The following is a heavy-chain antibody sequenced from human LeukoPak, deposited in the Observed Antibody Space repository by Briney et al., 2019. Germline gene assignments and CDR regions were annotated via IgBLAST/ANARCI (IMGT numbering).Heavy chain of an antibody. J-gene: IGHJ1*01. V-gene: IGHV1-46*01. CDR3: ARDLMRYYDSSGYSGIQH. Sequence: ASVKVSCKTSGYSFTSYYIHWVRQAPGQGLEWMGVISPSGGSTNYTQKFQGRVTMTRDTSTSTVYMELSSLTSEDTAVYYCARDLMRYYDSSGYSGIQHWGQGTLVTVSS. D-gene: IGHD3-22*01. CDR1: GYSFTSYY. CDR2: ISPSGGST.